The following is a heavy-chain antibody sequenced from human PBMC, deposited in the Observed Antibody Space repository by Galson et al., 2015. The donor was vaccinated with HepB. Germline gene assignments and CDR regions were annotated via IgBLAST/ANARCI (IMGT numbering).Heavy chain of an antibody. CDR2: ISSDSTTM. Sequence: SLRLSCAASGFTFSDYSLSWVRLAPGKGLEWISYISSDSTTMYYADSVKGRFTISRDSAENSLYLQMNSLRVEDSAVYYCARCPFRNYYGSGTYFDYWGQGTQVVVSS. V-gene: IGHV3-48*04. J-gene: IGHJ4*02. CDR1: GFTFSDYS. D-gene: IGHD3-10*01. CDR3: ARCPFRNYYGSGTYFDY.